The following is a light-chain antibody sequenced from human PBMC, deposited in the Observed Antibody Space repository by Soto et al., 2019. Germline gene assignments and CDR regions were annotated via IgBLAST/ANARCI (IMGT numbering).Light chain of an antibody. Sequence: EIVLTQSPGTLSLSPGERATLSCRASQSVSSSYLAWYQQKPGQAPRLLIYGASSRATGIPDRFSGSGSGTDFTLTISRLEPEDFATYYCQQYNTYYSFGQGTKVDI. CDR3: QQYNTYYS. CDR1: QSVSSSY. V-gene: IGKV3-20*01. CDR2: GAS. J-gene: IGKJ2*03.